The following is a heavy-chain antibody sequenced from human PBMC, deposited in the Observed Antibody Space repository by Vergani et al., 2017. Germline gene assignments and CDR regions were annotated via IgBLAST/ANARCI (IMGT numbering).Heavy chain of an antibody. CDR2: ISSSSSYI. Sequence: EVQLVESGGGLVKRGGSLRLSCAASGFTFSSYSMNWVRQAPGKGLEWVSSISSSSSYIHYSDSLKGRFTISRDNSKNTLYLQMTSLRPEDTAVYFCARDFAAKGDDSGEDDDYYGMDVWGQGTPVTVSS. J-gene: IGHJ6*01. CDR3: ARDFAAKGDDSGEDDDYYGMDV. CDR1: GFTFSSYS. D-gene: IGHD3-10*01. V-gene: IGHV3-21*01.